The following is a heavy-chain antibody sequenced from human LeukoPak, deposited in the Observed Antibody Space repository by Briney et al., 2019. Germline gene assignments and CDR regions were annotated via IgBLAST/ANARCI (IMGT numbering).Heavy chain of an antibody. J-gene: IGHJ3*01. D-gene: IGHD5-24*01. CDR2: TYYRSTWYN. Sequence: SQTLSLTCAISGDSVSSNSVTWNWIRQSPSRGLEWLGRTYYRSTWYNDYAVSVRGRITVNPDTSKNQFSLQLNSVTPEDTAVYYCARGGQGDGYSADEAFDLWGQGTMVTVS. CDR1: GDSVSSNSVT. V-gene: IGHV6-1*01. CDR3: ARGGQGDGYSADEAFDL.